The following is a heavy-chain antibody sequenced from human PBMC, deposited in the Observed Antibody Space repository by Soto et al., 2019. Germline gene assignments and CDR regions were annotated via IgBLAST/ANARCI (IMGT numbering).Heavy chain of an antibody. D-gene: IGHD3-10*01. V-gene: IGHV4-30-4*01. J-gene: IGHJ5*02. CDR1: GFSISSGDYY. CDR3: ARLYMVRGVMDWFDP. Sequence: SETLSLTCTFSGFSISSGDYYWSWIRQPPGKGLEWIGYIYYSGSTYYNPSLKSRVTISVDTSKNQFSLKLSSVTAADTAVYYCARLYMVRGVMDWFDPWGQGTLVTVSS. CDR2: IYYSGST.